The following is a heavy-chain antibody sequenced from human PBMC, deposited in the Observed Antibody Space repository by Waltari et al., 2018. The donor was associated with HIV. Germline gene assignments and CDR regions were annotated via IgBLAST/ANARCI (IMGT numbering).Heavy chain of an antibody. J-gene: IGHJ6*02. Sequence: EVQLLESGGGLVQPGGSLRLSCAASGFTFSSYAMSWVRQAPGKGLEWVSAISGSGGSTYYADSVKGRFTISRDNSKNTLYLQMNSLRAEDTAVYYCAKDLDYYGDFYYYGMDVWGQGTTVTVSS. V-gene: IGHV3-23*01. CDR1: GFTFSSYA. CDR3: AKDLDYYGDFYYYGMDV. CDR2: ISGSGGST. D-gene: IGHD4-17*01.